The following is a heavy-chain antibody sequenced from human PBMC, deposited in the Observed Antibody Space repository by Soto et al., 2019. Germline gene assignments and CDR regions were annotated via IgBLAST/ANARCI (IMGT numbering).Heavy chain of an antibody. CDR2: ISAYNGNT. CDR1: GYTFTSYG. D-gene: IGHD5-12*01. J-gene: IGHJ6*02. Sequence: QVQLVQSGAEVKKPGASVKVSCKASGYTFTSYGISWVRQAPGQGLEWMGWISAYNGNTNYAQKLQGRVTMTTDTSTSTAYMERRRLRADDTAVYYCAGAGYSGYERDYYYYGMDVWGQGTTVTVSS. CDR3: AGAGYSGYERDYYYYGMDV. V-gene: IGHV1-18*01.